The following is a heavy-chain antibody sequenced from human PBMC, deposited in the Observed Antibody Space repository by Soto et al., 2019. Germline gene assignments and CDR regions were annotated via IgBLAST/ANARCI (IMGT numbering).Heavy chain of an antibody. CDR3: ARDSRIVVVGFDY. CDR1: GFTFSSYT. Sequence: QVQLVESGGGVVQPGRSLRLSCVVSGFTFSSYTMHWVRQAPGKGLEWVAVISYDGSNKYYADSVKGRFTISRDNSKNTRYLQMNSLRAEDTAVYYCARDSRIVVVGFDYWGQGTLVTVSS. V-gene: IGHV3-30-3*01. J-gene: IGHJ4*02. D-gene: IGHD3-22*01. CDR2: ISYDGSNK.